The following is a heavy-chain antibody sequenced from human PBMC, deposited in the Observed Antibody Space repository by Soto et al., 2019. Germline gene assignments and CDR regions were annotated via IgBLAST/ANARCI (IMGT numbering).Heavy chain of an antibody. CDR3: AKAKLGDVWSGSHNWFDP. CDR2: ISGSGGST. J-gene: IGHJ5*02. Sequence: EVQLLESGGDLVQPGGSLRLSCAASGFTFNNYAMNWVRQAPGKGLEWVSTISGSGGSTYYADSVKGRFTISRDNSKNTLHLQLNSLRAEDTAVYYCAKAKLGDVWSGSHNWFDPWGQGTLVTVSS. V-gene: IGHV3-23*01. CDR1: GFTFNNYA. D-gene: IGHD3-3*01.